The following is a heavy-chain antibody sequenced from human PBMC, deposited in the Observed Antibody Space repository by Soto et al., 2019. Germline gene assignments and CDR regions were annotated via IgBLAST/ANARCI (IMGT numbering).Heavy chain of an antibody. CDR3: ARGVYYDFWRIFDY. D-gene: IGHD3-3*01. CDR1: GGTFSSYA. V-gene: IGHV1-69*13. Sequence: GASVKVSCKASGGTFSSYAISWVRQAPGQGLEWMGGIIPIFGTANYAQKFQGRVTITADESTSTAYMELSSLRSEDTAVYYCARGVYYDFWRIFDYWGQGTLVTVSS. CDR2: IIPIFGTA. J-gene: IGHJ4*02.